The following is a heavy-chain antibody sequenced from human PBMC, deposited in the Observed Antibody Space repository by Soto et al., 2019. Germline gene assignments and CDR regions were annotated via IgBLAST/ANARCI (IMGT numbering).Heavy chain of an antibody. CDR2: ISYSGST. V-gene: IGHV4-39*01. D-gene: IGHD6-6*01. CDR3: ARHGYSSSAPYYFGN. CDR1: DGSISSSSYY. J-gene: IGHJ4*02. Sequence: PSLTLPLPCTVSDGSISSSSYYWGWIRKPPGKGLEWIGSISYSGSTYYNPSLKSRATISVGTSKNQFALKLSSVTAADTAVYYCARHGYSSSAPYYFGNWGQGTLGTVSS.